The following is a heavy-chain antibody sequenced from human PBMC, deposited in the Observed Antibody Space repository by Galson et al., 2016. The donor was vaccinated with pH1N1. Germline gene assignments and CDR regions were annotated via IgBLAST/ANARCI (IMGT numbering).Heavy chain of an antibody. CDR2: MSYVGNNK. CDR3: AKLASYRTSSVASYFDS. J-gene: IGHJ4*02. V-gene: IGHV3-30*18. D-gene: IGHD6-6*01. CDR1: GFTFSDYA. Sequence: SLRLSCAASGFTFSDYAMHWVRQAPGKGLEWVAIMSYVGNNKYYADSVKGRFTISRDNSKNTLYLQMNSLRAEDTAVYYCAKLASYRTSSVASYFDSWVQGTLVTVSA.